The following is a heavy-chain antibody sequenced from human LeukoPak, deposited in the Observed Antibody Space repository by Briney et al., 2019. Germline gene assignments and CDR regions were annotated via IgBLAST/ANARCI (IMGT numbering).Heavy chain of an antibody. J-gene: IGHJ6*02. V-gene: IGHV1-2*02. D-gene: IGHD5-24*01. CDR3: ARDGRWLQVYYYYYYGMDV. Sequence: GASVKVSFKASGYTFTGYYMHWVRQAPGQGLEWMGWINPNSGGTNYAQKFQGRVTMTRDTSISTAYMELSRLRSDDTAVYYCARDGRWLQVYYYYYYGMDVWGQGTTVTVSS. CDR2: INPNSGGT. CDR1: GYTFTGYY.